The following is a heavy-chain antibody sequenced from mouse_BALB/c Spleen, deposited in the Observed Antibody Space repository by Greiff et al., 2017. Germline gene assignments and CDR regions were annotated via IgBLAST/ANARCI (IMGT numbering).Heavy chain of an antibody. D-gene: IGHD1-1*01. Sequence: QVHVKQPGAELVKPGASVKLSCKASGYTFTSYWMHWVKQRPGQGLEWIGEINPSNGRTNYNEKFKSKATLTVDKSSSTAYMQLSSLTSEDSAVYYCARRYGYAMDYWGQGTSVTVSS. CDR1: GYTFTSYW. V-gene: IGHV1S81*02. CDR2: INPSNGRT. CDR3: ARRYGYAMDY. J-gene: IGHJ4*01.